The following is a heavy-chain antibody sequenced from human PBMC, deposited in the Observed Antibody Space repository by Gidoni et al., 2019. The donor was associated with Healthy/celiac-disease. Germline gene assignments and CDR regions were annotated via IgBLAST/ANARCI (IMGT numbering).Heavy chain of an antibody. CDR1: GYSFTSYW. D-gene: IGHD4-17*01. J-gene: IGHJ6*02. V-gene: IGHV5-51*01. CDR2: TYPGYSDT. Sequence: EVQLAQSGAEVKKPGASLKISCKGYGYSFTSYWSVWVSQTPGKGLEWMGITYPGYSDTRYSPSFQGQVTISADKSISTAYLQLSSLKASDTAMYYCARQWAYGDYFYYYYGMYVWGQGTTVTVSS. CDR3: ARQWAYGDYFYYYYGMYV.